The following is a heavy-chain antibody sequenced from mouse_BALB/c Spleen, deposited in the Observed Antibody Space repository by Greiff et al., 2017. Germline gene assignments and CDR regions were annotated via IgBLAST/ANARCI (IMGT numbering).Heavy chain of an antibody. J-gene: IGHJ4*01. D-gene: IGHD2-14*01. Sequence: DVKLVESGGGLVKPGGSLKLSCAASGFTFSDYYMYWVRQTPEKRLEWVATISDGGSYTYYPDSVKGRFTISRDNAKNNLYLQMSSLKSEDTAMYYCAREDRYDGRYYAMDYWGQGTSVTVSS. CDR1: GFTFSDYY. CDR2: ISDGGSYT. CDR3: AREDRYDGRYYAMDY. V-gene: IGHV5-4*02.